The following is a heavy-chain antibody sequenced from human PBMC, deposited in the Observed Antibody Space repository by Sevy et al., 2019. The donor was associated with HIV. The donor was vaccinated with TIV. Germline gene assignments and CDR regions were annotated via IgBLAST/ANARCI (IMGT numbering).Heavy chain of an antibody. J-gene: IGHJ3*02. V-gene: IGHV3-23*01. D-gene: IGHD2-21*01. Sequence: GGSLRLSCAASGFTFSNYAMGWVRRAPGKVLEWVSSVCGNDGSTYYADSVKGRFTISRDNAKNSLYLQMNSLRAEDTVVYYWGGVGIVGGGVFDIWGQGTMVTVSS. CDR2: VCGNDGST. CDR1: GFTFSNYA. CDR3: GGVGIVGGGVFDI.